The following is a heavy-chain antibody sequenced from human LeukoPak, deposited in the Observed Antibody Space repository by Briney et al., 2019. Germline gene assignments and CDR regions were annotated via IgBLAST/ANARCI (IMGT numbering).Heavy chain of an antibody. CDR2: FDPEQNTM. D-gene: IGHD3-3*01. CDR1: GDILTELS. J-gene: IGHJ4*02. CDR3: ATRSGDFWSGYVN. V-gene: IGHV1-24*01. Sequence: ASVKVSCKVSGDILTELSIQWARQAPGKGLECMGGFDPEQNTMIYAQRLQGRVTMTEDTSTDTAYMELSSLTSEDTGIYYCATRSGDFWSGYVNWGQGTLVTVSS.